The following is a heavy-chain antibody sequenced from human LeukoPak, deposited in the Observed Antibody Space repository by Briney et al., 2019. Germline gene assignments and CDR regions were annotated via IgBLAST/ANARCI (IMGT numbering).Heavy chain of an antibody. CDR2: ISGSGGST. Sequence: GGSLRLSCAASRFTFSSYAMSWVRQAPGKGLEWVSAISGSGGSTYYADSVKGRFTISRDNSKKTLYLQMNSLRAEDTAVYYCAELGITMIGGVWGKGTTVTISS. J-gene: IGHJ6*04. V-gene: IGHV3-23*01. CDR1: RFTFSSYA. D-gene: IGHD3-10*02. CDR3: AELGITMIGGV.